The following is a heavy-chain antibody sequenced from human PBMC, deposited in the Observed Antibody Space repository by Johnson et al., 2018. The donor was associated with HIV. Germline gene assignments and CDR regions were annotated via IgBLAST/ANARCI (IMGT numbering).Heavy chain of an antibody. CDR3: AKGASSSDHGAFDI. Sequence: VQLVESGGGLVKPGGSLRLSCAASGLIFSDNYMSWIRQAPGKGLEWVSVIYSGGSTYYADSVKGRFTISRDNSKNTLYLQMNRLRTEDTALYYCAKGASSSDHGAFDIWGQGTMVIVSS. CDR2: IYSGGST. CDR1: GLIFSDNY. J-gene: IGHJ3*02. V-gene: IGHV3-66*02. D-gene: IGHD6-6*01.